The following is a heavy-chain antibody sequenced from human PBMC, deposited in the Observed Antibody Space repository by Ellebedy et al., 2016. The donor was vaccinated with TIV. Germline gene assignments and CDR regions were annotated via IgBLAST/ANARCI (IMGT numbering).Heavy chain of an antibody. J-gene: IGHJ4*02. CDR3: ARAIAAAGSY. Sequence: GESLKISCAASGLSFSSYWMSWVRQAPGKGLEWVANIKEDGSKIYYVDSVKGRFTISRDNAKNLVFLQMNSLRVEDTAVYYCARAIAAAGSYWGQGILVTVSS. V-gene: IGHV3-7*01. CDR2: IKEDGSKI. D-gene: IGHD6-13*01. CDR1: GLSFSSYW.